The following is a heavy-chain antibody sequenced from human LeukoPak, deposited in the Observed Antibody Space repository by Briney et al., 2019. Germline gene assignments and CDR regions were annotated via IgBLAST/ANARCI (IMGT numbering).Heavy chain of an antibody. CDR2: VSSSSSYI. D-gene: IGHD5-12*01. Sequence: GGSLRLSCAASGCTFSSYSMNWGRQAPGKGLEWVSSVSSSSSYIYYADSVKGRFTISRDNAKNSLYLQMNSLRAEDTAVYYCARDSSIAREYSGYDFAPDYWGQGTLVTVSS. CDR1: GCTFSSYS. J-gene: IGHJ4*02. V-gene: IGHV3-21*01. CDR3: ARDSSIAREYSGYDFAPDY.